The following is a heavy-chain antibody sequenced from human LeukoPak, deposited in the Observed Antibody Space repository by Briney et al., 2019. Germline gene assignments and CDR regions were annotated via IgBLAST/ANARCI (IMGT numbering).Heavy chain of an antibody. CDR1: GFNFRGYN. V-gene: IGHV3-21*06. Sequence: PGGSLRLSCAASGFNFRGYNMNWVRQAPGKGLEWVSSMSTSSTYIYYADSIKGRFTISRDDARSLLNLQMDSVSAEDTAVYYCVRDFAFGFCNTTTCRYPFDSWGQGTLVTVSS. CDR3: VRDFAFGFCNTTTCRYPFDS. J-gene: IGHJ4*02. D-gene: IGHD3-16*01. CDR2: MSTSSTYI.